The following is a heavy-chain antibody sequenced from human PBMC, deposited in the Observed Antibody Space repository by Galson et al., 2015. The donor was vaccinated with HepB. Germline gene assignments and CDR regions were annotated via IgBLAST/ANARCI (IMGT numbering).Heavy chain of an antibody. CDR3: ARDAGRLGAFDI. CDR2: IWHAGSNQ. J-gene: IGHJ3*02. V-gene: IGHV3-33*01. CDR1: GFIFSSYG. D-gene: IGHD6-19*01. Sequence: SLRPSCAASGFIFSSYGMPWVRQAPGKGLEWVAVIWHAGSNQYYGDSVRGRFTVSRDNSKNTVYLQMSSLRAEDTAVYYCARDAGRLGAFDIWGQGTVVTVSS.